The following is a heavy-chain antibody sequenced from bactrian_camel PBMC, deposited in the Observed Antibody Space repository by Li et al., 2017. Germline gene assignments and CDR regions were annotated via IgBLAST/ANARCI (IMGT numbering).Heavy chain of an antibody. V-gene: IGHV3S14*01. Sequence: HVQLVESGGGLVQPGGSLRLSCAASGFTFSTYAMSWVRQAPGKGLEWVATIATVGSEEYYADSMKGRFTISRDYAKNTAYLQMNSLKSEDTAMYYCARAWGDEYNYWGQGTQVTVS. J-gene: IGHJ4*01. CDR2: IATVGSEE. CDR3: ARAWGDEYNY. D-gene: IGHD5*01. CDR1: GFTFSTYA.